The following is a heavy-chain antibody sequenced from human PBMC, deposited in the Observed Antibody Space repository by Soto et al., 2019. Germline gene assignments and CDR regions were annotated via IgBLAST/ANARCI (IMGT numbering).Heavy chain of an antibody. D-gene: IGHD6-19*01. CDR2: INHSGST. Sequence: SETLSLTCAVYGGSFSGYYWSWIRQPPGKGLEWIGEINHSGSTNYNPSLKSRVTISVDTSKNQFSLKLSSVTAADTAVHYCARDRQWLVHDLDYWGQGTLVTVSS. CDR1: GGSFSGYY. V-gene: IGHV4-34*01. CDR3: ARDRQWLVHDLDY. J-gene: IGHJ4*02.